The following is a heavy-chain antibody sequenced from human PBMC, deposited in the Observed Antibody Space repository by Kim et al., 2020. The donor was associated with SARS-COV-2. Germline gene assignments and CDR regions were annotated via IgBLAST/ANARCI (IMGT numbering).Heavy chain of an antibody. J-gene: IGHJ4*02. CDR2: IKQDGSTK. V-gene: IGHV3-7*01. D-gene: IGHD1-26*01. CDR3: ARDQGGNLDS. Sequence: GGSLRLSCAASGFTFSSSWMAWVRQAPGKGPEWVANIKQDGSTKNYVGSVKGRFTISRDNAKNSLYLQMNSLRAEDTAVYYCARDQGGNLDSWGQGTLVTVST. CDR1: GFTFSSSW.